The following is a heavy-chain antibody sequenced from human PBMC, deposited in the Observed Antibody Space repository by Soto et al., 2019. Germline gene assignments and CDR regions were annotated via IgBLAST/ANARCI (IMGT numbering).Heavy chain of an antibody. CDR3: AMYQSRSDKCWWIHP. CDR2: ISPSGDRT. Sequence: ASVKLSCKASGYIFTTTWMHWVRQTPGQGLEWMGIISPSGDRTIYAERFQGRVTITRDTSTATDYMELSSLGFEDTAVYYCAMYQSRSDKCWWIHPWGQGTQVAVSS. CDR1: GYIFTTTW. V-gene: IGHV1-46*01. D-gene: IGHD6-19*01. J-gene: IGHJ5*02.